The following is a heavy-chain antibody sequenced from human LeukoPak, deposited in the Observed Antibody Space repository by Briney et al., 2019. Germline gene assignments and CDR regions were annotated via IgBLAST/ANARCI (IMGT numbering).Heavy chain of an antibody. J-gene: IGHJ4*02. CDR3: ARDLKKLVGRGFTY. CDR2: INPNSGGT. Sequence: GASVKVSCKASGYTFTGYYMHWVRQAPGQGLEWMGWINPNSGGTNYAQKFQGRVTMNRDTSISTAYMELSRLRSDDTAVYYCARDLKKLVGRGFTYGGQETLLTVS. D-gene: IGHD3-9*01. CDR1: GYTFTGYY. V-gene: IGHV1-2*02.